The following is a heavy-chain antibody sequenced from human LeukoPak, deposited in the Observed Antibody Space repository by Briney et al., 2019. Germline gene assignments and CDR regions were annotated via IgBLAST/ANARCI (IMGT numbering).Heavy chain of an antibody. J-gene: IGHJ6*03. V-gene: IGHV1-8*01. D-gene: IGHD3-10*01. CDR1: GYTFTSYD. CDR3: ARAVGSGSFQTYYYYMDV. CDR2: MNPNSGNT. Sequence: ASVKVSCKTSGYTFTSYDINWVRQTTGQGLEWMGWMNPNSGNTGYAQKFHGRVTMTRNPSISTAYMELSSLNSADTAVYYCARAVGSGSFQTYYYYMDVWGKGTTVTISS.